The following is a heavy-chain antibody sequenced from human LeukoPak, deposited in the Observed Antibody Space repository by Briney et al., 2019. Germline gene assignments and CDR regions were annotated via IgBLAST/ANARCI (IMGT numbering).Heavy chain of an antibody. D-gene: IGHD1-26*01. Sequence: KAGGSLRLSCAASGFTFSSYGMHWVRQAPGKGLEWVAFIRYDGSNKYYADSVKGRFTISRDNSKNTLYLQMNSLRAEDTAVYYCAKQGGSYSRSPLDYWGQGTLVTVSS. CDR3: AKQGGSYSRSPLDY. J-gene: IGHJ4*02. CDR1: GFTFSSYG. CDR2: IRYDGSNK. V-gene: IGHV3-30*02.